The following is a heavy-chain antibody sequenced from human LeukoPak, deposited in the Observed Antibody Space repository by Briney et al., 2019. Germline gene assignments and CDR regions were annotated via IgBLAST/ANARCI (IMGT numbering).Heavy chain of an antibody. V-gene: IGHV3-48*03. D-gene: IGHD3-3*01. CDR2: ISSSGSTI. CDR3: ARVPIFGVVIEYNWFDP. Sequence: GGSLRLSCAASGLTFSSYEMNWVRQAPGKGLEWVSYISSSGSTIYYADSVKGRFTISRDNAKNSLYLQMNSLRAEDTAVYYCARVPIFGVVIEYNWFDPWGQGTLVTVSS. CDR1: GLTFSSYE. J-gene: IGHJ5*02.